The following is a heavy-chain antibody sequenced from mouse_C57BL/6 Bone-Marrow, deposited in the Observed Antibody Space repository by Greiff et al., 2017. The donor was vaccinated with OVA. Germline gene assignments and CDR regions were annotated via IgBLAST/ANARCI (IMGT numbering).Heavy chain of an antibody. CDR2: ISSGGSYS. D-gene: IGHD1-1*01. V-gene: IGHV5-6*01. J-gene: IGHJ2*01. CDR1: GFTFSSYG. CDR3: VRHGDYDSFFDY. Sequence: EVQGVESGGDLVQPGGSLKLSCAASGFTFSSYGMSWVRQTPDKRLEWVATISSGGSYSSYPDSVKGRFTISRDNSKKTLDLQMSRLNSEDTAMYYCVRHGDYDSFFDYWGQGTTLTVSS.